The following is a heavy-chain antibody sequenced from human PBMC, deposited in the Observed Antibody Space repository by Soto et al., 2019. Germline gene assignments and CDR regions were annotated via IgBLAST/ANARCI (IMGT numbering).Heavy chain of an antibody. CDR2: ISVYNGNA. CDR1: GYTFTSHG. V-gene: IGHV1-18*01. CDR3: ARAKVEADAFDI. J-gene: IGHJ3*02. Sequence: QVQLVQSGAEVKKPGASVKVSCKASGYTFTSHGISWVRQAPGQGLEWMGWISVYNGNAHYAQKVQGRVTMTTDTSTSTAYMELRSLRSDDTAVYYCARAKVEADAFDIWGQGTMVTVSS. D-gene: IGHD5-12*01.